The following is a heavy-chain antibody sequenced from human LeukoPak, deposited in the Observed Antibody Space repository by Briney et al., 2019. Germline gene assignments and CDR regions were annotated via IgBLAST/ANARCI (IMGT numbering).Heavy chain of an antibody. CDR2: INHSGST. J-gene: IGHJ4*02. D-gene: IGHD3-22*01. CDR1: GGSFSGYY. Sequence: SETLSLTCAVYGGSFSGYYWSWIRQPPGEGLEWIGEINHSGSTNYNPSLKSRVTISVDTSKNQFSLKLSSVTAADTAVYYCARAPGITKIVVWGQGTLVTVSS. V-gene: IGHV4-34*01. CDR3: ARAPGITKIVV.